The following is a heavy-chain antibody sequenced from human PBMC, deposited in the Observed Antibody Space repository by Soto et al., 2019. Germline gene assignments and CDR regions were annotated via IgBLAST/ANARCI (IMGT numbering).Heavy chain of an antibody. CDR2: IIPIFGTA. CDR3: ARDLTYYYGSGRPNWFDP. V-gene: IGHV1-69*13. D-gene: IGHD3-10*01. CDR1: GGTFSSYA. Sequence: ASVKVSCKASGGTFSSYAISWVRQAPGQGLEWMGGIIPIFGTANYAQKFQGRVTITADESTSTAYMELSSLRSEDTAVYYCARDLTYYYGSGRPNWFDPWGQGTLVTVS. J-gene: IGHJ5*02.